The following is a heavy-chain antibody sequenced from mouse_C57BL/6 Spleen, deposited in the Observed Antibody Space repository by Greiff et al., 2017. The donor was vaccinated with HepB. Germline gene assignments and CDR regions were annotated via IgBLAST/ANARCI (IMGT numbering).Heavy chain of an antibody. Sequence: VQLQESGPELVKPGASVKISCKASGYAFSSSWMNWVKQRPGKGLEWIGRIYPGDGDTNYNGKFKGKATLTADKSSSTAYMQLSSLTSEDSAVYFCAREANWDFDYWGQGTTLTVSS. D-gene: IGHD4-1*01. V-gene: IGHV1-82*01. J-gene: IGHJ2*01. CDR1: GYAFSSSW. CDR2: IYPGDGDT. CDR3: AREANWDFDY.